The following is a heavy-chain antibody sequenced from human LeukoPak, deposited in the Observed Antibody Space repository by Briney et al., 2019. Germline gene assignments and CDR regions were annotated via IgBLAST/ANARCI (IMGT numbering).Heavy chain of an antibody. Sequence: KPSETLSLTCTVSGDSISSYYWSWIRQPPGKGLEWIGYIYYSGSTNYNPSLKSRVTISVDTSKNQFSLRLSSVTAADTAVYYCARGNYYDNTHFDYWGQGTLVTVSS. CDR2: IYYSGST. CDR1: GDSISSYY. J-gene: IGHJ4*02. CDR3: ARGNYYDNTHFDY. V-gene: IGHV4-59*01. D-gene: IGHD3-22*01.